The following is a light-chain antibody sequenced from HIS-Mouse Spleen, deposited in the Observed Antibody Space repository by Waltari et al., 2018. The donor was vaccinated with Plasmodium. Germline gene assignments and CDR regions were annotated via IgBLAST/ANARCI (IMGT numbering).Light chain of an antibody. J-gene: IGLJ2*01. Sequence: SYELTQPPSVSVSPGQTARITCSGDALPKQYANWYQQKPGQAPGLVIYKDSERPSGIPGRFSGSSSGTTVTLTISGVQAEYEADYYCQSADSSGTYRVFGGGTKLTGL. CDR1: ALPKQY. V-gene: IGLV3-25*03. CDR2: KDS. CDR3: QSADSSGTYRV.